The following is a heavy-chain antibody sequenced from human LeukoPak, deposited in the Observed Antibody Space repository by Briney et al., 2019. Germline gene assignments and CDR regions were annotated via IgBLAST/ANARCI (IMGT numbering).Heavy chain of an antibody. D-gene: IGHD2-15*01. CDR1: GYTFTGYY. Sequence: ASVKVSRKASGYTFTGYYMHWVRQAPGQGLEWMGWINTNTGNPTYAQGFTGRFVFSLDTSVSTTYLEISNLKAEDSAIYYCARGSGPADYWGQGTLVTVSS. CDR2: INTNTGNP. CDR3: ARGSGPADY. J-gene: IGHJ4*02. V-gene: IGHV7-4-1*02.